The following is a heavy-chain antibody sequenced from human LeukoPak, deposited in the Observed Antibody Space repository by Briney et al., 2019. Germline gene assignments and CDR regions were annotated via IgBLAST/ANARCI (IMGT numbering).Heavy chain of an antibody. CDR2: ISYDGSNK. CDR1: GFTFSSYA. D-gene: IGHD5-12*01. V-gene: IGHV3-30-3*01. J-gene: IGHJ4*02. CDR3: ARDDSGYDYLFGY. Sequence: GGSLRLSCAASGFTFSSYAMSWVRQAPGKGLEWVAVISYDGSNKYYADSVRGRFTISRDNSKNTLYLQMNSLRAEDTAVYYCARDDSGYDYLFGYWGQGTLVTVSS.